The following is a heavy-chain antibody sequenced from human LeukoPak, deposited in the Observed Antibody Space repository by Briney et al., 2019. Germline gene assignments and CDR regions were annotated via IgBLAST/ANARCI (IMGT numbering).Heavy chain of an antibody. D-gene: IGHD6-13*01. CDR2: IKSKTDGGTT. CDR1: VSLSRNAW. V-gene: IGHV3-15*07. CDR3: TTVSSSWPPDY. J-gene: IGHJ4*02. Sequence: GGPLSFPCEAPVSLSRNAWWNWAPRPPGRGLGWFARIKSKTDGGTTDYAAPVKGRFTISRDDSKNTLYLQMNSLKTEDTAVYYCTTVSSSWPPDYWGQGTLVTVSS.